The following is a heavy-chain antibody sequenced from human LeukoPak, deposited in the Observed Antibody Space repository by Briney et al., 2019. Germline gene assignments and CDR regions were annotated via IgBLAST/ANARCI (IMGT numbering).Heavy chain of an antibody. CDR3: ARDRRYYDSSGYIRGFDY. CDR2: IYHSGST. CDR1: GGSISSSDW. D-gene: IGHD3-22*01. Sequence: SGTLSLTCAVSGGSISSSDWWTWVRQPPGKGLEWIGEIYHSGSTNYNPSLKSRVTISVDKSKNQFSLKLSSVTAADTAVYYCARDRRYYDSSGYIRGFDYWGRGTLVTVSS. J-gene: IGHJ4*02. V-gene: IGHV4-4*02.